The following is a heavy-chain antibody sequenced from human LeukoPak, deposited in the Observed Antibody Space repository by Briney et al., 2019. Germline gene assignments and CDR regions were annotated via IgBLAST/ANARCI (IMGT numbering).Heavy chain of an antibody. V-gene: IGHV3-21*01. D-gene: IGHD4-17*01. CDR1: GFTFSSYR. CDR3: ARETEPLDYGDSTNLDY. Sequence: GGSLRLSCAASGFTFSSYRMKWVRQAPGKGVEWVAFIGSRTGNIYYADSVKGRFTISRDNPKNSLYLQMNSLRAEDTAVYYCARETEPLDYGDSTNLDYWGQGTLVTFSS. CDR2: IGSRTGNI. J-gene: IGHJ4*02.